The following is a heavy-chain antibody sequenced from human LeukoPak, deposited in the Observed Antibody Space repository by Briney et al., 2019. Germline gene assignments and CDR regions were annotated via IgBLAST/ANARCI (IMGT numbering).Heavy chain of an antibody. V-gene: IGHV3-43*02. D-gene: IGHD1-26*01. J-gene: IGHJ6*02. CDR3: ATWAFYHSLDV. CDR2: INKDGSAT. Sequence: GGPLRLSCEASGFPFDAYAMHWVRQAPGKGLEWVSLINKDGSATYYADSVKGRFTISRDNSKNSLYLQMNSLRSADTALYYCATWAFYHSLDVWGQGTTVTVSS. CDR1: GFPFDAYA.